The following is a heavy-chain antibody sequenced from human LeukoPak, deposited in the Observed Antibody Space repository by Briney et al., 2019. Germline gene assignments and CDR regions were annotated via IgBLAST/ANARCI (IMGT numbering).Heavy chain of an antibody. CDR3: ARDYPNDCSSRSCPSPFDY. V-gene: IGHV3-21*06. D-gene: IGHD2-2*01. CDR2: ITLSNSI. Sequence: GESLRLSCVASGFTFSRYSMSWVRQAPGKGLEWVSSITLSNSISYADSMRGRFTISRVNAWNSVFLQMNGLRAEDTATYYCARDYPNDCSSRSCPSPFDYWGPGILVTVSP. CDR1: GFTFSRYS. J-gene: IGHJ4*02.